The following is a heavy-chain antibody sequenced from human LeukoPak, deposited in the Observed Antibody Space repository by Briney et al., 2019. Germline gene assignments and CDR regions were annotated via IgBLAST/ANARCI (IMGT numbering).Heavy chain of an antibody. CDR3: AEVTDYYDTSSGSYYCDC. V-gene: IGHV3-23*01. J-gene: IGHJ4*02. D-gene: IGHD3-22*01. CDR1: GFTFSSYD. CDR2: LNYSGDGT. Sequence: GSVRLSCVASGFTFSSYDMRWVRQAPGKGLEWVGSLNYSGDGTYYAHTVKGRVTISRDTSNNTLYLEMTSMRAEDTAGYYCAEVTDYYDTSSGSYYCDCWGQGTLVTVSS.